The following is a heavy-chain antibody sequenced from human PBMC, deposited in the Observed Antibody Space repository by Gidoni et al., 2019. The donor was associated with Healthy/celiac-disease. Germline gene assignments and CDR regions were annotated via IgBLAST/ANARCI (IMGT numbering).Heavy chain of an antibody. V-gene: IGHV1-69*06. CDR1: GGTFISYA. D-gene: IGHD2-2*01. J-gene: IGHJ3*02. CDR2: IIPIFGTA. CDR3: AKAYQLLQSHDAFDI. Sequence: QVQLVQSGAEVNKPGSSVKVSCTASGGTFISYAISWVRQAPGQGLEWMGGIIPIFGTANYEQKFQGRVTITADKSTSTAYMELSSLRSEDTAVYYCAKAYQLLQSHDAFDIWGQGTMVTVSS.